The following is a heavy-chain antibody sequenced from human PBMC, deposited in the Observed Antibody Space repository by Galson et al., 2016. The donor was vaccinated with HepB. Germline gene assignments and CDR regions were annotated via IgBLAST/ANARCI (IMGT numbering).Heavy chain of an antibody. J-gene: IGHJ5*02. V-gene: IGHV1-8*01. D-gene: IGHD3-9*01. Sequence: SVKVSCKASGYTFTSYDINWVRQAPGQGLEWMGWMNPNSGNTGYALRFQGRVALTRDTSTSTAYMALSGLRSDDTAVYFCARAQVSYDVLTAYFLRWFDPRGQGTLITVSS. CDR1: GYTFTSYD. CDR2: MNPNSGNT. CDR3: ARAQVSYDVLTAYFLRWFDP.